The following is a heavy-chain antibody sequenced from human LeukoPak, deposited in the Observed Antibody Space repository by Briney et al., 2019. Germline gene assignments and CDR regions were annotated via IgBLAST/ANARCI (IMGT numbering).Heavy chain of an antibody. D-gene: IGHD4-17*01. Sequence: PSETLSLTCTVSGGSIYSYYWTWIRQPPGKGLEWIGYIYYRGSTNYNPSLKSRVTFLVDTSKNQFSLKLNSVTAADTAVYYCARGGDYGDLRYFDYWGQGTLVTVSS. CDR3: ARGGDYGDLRYFDY. CDR1: GGSIYSYY. CDR2: IYYRGST. J-gene: IGHJ4*02. V-gene: IGHV4-59*01.